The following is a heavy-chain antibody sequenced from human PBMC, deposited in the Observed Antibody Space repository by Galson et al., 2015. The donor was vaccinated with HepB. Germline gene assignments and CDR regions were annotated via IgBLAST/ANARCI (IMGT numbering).Heavy chain of an antibody. J-gene: IGHJ3*02. CDR3: ARVVVVVVAATPSLTFDI. Sequence: LRLSCAASGFTFSDYYMSWIRRAPGKGLEWIGEIYHSGSTNYNPSLKSRVTISVDKSKNQFSLKLSSVTAADTAVYYCARVVVVVVAATPSLTFDIWGQGTMVTVSS. V-gene: IGHV4-34*01. D-gene: IGHD2-15*01. CDR1: GFTFSDYY. CDR2: IYHSGST.